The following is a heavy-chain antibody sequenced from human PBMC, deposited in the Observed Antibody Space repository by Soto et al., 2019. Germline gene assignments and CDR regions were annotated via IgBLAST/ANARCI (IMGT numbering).Heavy chain of an antibody. D-gene: IGHD6-19*01. CDR1: GGSISSYY. Sequence: TLSLTCTVSGGSISSYYWSWIRQPPGKGLEWIGYIYYSGSTNYNPSLKSRVTISVDTSKNQFSLKLSSVTAADTAVYYCVREGQWLRYGMDVWGQGTMVTVS. J-gene: IGHJ6*02. V-gene: IGHV4-59*01. CDR2: IYYSGST. CDR3: VREGQWLRYGMDV.